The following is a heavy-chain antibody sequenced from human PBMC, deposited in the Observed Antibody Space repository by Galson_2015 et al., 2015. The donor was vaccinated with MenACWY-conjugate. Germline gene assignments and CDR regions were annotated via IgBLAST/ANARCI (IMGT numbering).Heavy chain of an antibody. J-gene: IGHJ4*02. V-gene: IGHV1-8*01. CDR2: MNPNSGNT. CDR3: ARLTGGRFDL. D-gene: IGHD7-27*01. CDR1: GYTFTFHD. Sequence: SVKASCKASGYTFTFHDMSWVRQATGQGFECLGWMNPNSGNTGYAQKFQGRVTMTRNTSITTAYMELSSLNSEDTAVYFCARLTGGRFDLWGQGTLVTVSS.